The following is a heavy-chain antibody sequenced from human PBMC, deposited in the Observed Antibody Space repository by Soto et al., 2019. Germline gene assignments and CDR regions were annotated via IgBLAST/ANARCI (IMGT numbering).Heavy chain of an antibody. CDR1: GGSISSYY. CDR3: ARGAGWWDY. V-gene: IGHV4-59*08. J-gene: IGHJ4*02. CDR2: ISYSGTT. Sequence: QVQLQESGPGLVKLSETLSLTCTVSGGSISSYYWSWIRQPPGKGLEWIGYISYSGTTNYNPSLKSRVTISVDMSKNQFSLKLSSVTAADTAVYYCARGAGWWDYWGQGTLVTVSS. D-gene: IGHD2-15*01.